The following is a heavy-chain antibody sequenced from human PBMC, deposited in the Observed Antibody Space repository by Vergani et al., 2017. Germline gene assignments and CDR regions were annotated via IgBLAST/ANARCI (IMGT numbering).Heavy chain of an antibody. CDR1: GGSFSGYY. J-gene: IGHJ6*02. CDR2: INHSGST. D-gene: IGHD3-10*01. CDR3: ARGYGSGSYYVYYYGMDV. Sequence: QVQLQQWGAGLLKPSETLSLTCAVYGGSFSGYYWSWIRQPPGKGLEWIGEINHSGSTNYNPSLKSRVTISVDTSNNQFSLKLSSVTAADTAVYYCARGYGSGSYYVYYYGMDVWGQGTTVTVSS. V-gene: IGHV4-34*01.